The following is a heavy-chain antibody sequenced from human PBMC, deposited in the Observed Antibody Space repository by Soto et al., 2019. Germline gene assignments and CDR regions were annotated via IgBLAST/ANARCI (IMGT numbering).Heavy chain of an antibody. J-gene: IGHJ4*02. CDR3: AKPYGDHGYFDY. Sequence: QVQLVESGGGVVQPGRSLRLSSAASGFTFSSYGMHWVRQAPGKGLEWVAVISYDGSNKYYADSVKGRFTISRDNSKNTLYLQMNTLRAEDTAVYYCAKPYGDHGYFDYWGQGTLVTVSS. CDR1: GFTFSSYG. V-gene: IGHV3-30*18. CDR2: ISYDGSNK. D-gene: IGHD4-17*01.